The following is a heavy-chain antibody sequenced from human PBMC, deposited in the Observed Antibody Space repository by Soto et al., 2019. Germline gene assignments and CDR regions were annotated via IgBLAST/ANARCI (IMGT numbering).Heavy chain of an antibody. D-gene: IGHD3-3*01. V-gene: IGHV4-59*01. J-gene: IGHJ6*02. CDR3: AGTTYDFWSGYYYYYGMDV. Sequence: SETLSLTCTVSGGSISSYYWSWIRQPPGKGLEWIGYIYYSGSTNYNPSLKSRVTISVDTSKNQFSLKLSSVTAADTAVYYCAGTTYDFWSGYYYYYGMDVWGQGTTVTLSS. CDR2: IYYSGST. CDR1: GGSISSYY.